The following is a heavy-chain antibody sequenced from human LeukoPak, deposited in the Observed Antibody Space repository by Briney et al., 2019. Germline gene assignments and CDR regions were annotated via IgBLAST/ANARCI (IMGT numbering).Heavy chain of an antibody. CDR3: ARDQYDTWSRRGNFDS. CDR2: IWYDGSNK. Sequence: GGSLRPSCAASGFTFSSYGMHWVRQAPGKGLEWVAVIWYDGSNKYYADSVKGRFTISRDNTKNSLYLQMNSLRVEDTAVFYCARDQYDTWSRRGNFDSWGQGTLVIVSS. V-gene: IGHV3-33*01. CDR1: GFTFSSYG. D-gene: IGHD3-3*01. J-gene: IGHJ4*02.